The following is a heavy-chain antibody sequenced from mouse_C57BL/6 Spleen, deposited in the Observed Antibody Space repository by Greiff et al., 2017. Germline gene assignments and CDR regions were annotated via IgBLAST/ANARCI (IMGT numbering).Heavy chain of an antibody. V-gene: IGHV14-1*01. Sequence: VQLKQSGAELVRPGASVKLSCTASGFNIKDYYMHWVKQRPEQGLEWIGRIDPEDGDTEYAPKFQGKATMTADTSSNTAYLQLSSLTSEDTAVYYCTTMNYGSSYGYYFDYWGQGTTLTVSS. J-gene: IGHJ2*01. CDR1: GFNIKDYY. D-gene: IGHD1-1*01. CDR2: IDPEDGDT. CDR3: TTMNYGSSYGYYFDY.